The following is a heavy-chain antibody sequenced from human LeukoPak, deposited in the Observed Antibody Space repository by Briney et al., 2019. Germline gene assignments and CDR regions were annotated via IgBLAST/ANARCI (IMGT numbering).Heavy chain of an antibody. CDR1: CGSISIYY. Sequence: SETLSLTRTVSCGSISIYYCSWSRQPAGKGLEWIGRIYTSGSTNYNPSLKSRVTMSVDTSKNQFSLKLSSVTAADTAVYYCARDRLYGSGSPHDWFDPWGQGTLVTVSS. J-gene: IGHJ5*02. V-gene: IGHV4-4*07. CDR3: ARDRLYGSGSPHDWFDP. D-gene: IGHD3-10*01. CDR2: IYTSGST.